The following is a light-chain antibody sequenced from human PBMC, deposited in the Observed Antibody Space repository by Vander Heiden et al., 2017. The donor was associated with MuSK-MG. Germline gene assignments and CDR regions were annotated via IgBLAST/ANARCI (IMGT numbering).Light chain of an antibody. J-gene: IGKJ1*01. CDR3: QQDYSTPPWT. Sequence: DIQMTQSPSSLSASVGDRVTITCRASQGISNSLAWYQQKPGKAPKLLLYAASRLESGVPSRFSGSGSGTDYTLTISSLQPEDFATYYCQQDYSTPPWTFGQGTKVEIK. V-gene: IGKV1-NL1*01. CDR2: AAS. CDR1: QGISNS.